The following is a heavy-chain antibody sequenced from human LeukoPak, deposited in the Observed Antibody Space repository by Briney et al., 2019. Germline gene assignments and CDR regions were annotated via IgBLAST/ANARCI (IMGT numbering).Heavy chain of an antibody. V-gene: IGHV4-59*01. Sequence: SGTLSLTCTVSGGSISSYYWSWIRQPPGKGLEWIGYIYYSGSTNYNPSLKSRVTISVDTSKNQFSLKLSSVTAADTAVYYCAGPGHDAFDIWGQGTMVTVSS. CDR3: AGPGHDAFDI. CDR2: IYYSGST. CDR1: GGSISSYY. J-gene: IGHJ3*02.